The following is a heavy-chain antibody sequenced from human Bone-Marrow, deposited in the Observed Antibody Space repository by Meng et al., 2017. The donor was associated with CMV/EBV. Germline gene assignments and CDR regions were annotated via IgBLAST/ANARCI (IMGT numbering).Heavy chain of an antibody. J-gene: IGHJ5*02. CDR2: IETKARRATT. CDR3: TTVRFDT. CDR1: GLTLRNAW. Sequence: LSCAVSGLTLRNAWMRWVRQVPGKGLECVGRIETKARRATTDYAAAVKGRFVVSRDDSQNILFLQMNSLITEDTALYYCTTVRFDTWGQGTLVTVSS. V-gene: IGHV3-15*04.